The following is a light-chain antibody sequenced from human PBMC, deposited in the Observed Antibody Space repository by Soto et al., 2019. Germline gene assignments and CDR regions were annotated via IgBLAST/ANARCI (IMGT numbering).Light chain of an antibody. J-gene: IGLJ1*01. Sequence: QSVLTQPPSVSGAPGQRVTISCTGSSSNIGAGYDVHSYQQRPGTAPKLLIFGNNNRPSGVPDRFSGSKSGTSASLAITGLQAEDEGDYYCQSYDSTLSARYVFGTGTKLTVL. CDR1: SSNIGAGYD. V-gene: IGLV1-40*01. CDR3: QSYDSTLSARYV. CDR2: GNN.